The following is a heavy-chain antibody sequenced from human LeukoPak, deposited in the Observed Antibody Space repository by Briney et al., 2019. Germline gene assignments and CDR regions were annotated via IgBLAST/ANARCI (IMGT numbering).Heavy chain of an antibody. V-gene: IGHV1-8*01. CDR3: ARVGSIAARGPLGWFDP. J-gene: IGHJ5*02. D-gene: IGHD6-6*01. Sequence: GASVKVSCKASGYTFTSYDINWVRQATGQGLEWMGWMNPNSGNTGYAQKFQGRVTMTWNTSISTAYMELSRLRSDDTAVYYCARVGSIAARGPLGWFDPWGQGTLVTVSS. CDR1: GYTFTSYD. CDR2: MNPNSGNT.